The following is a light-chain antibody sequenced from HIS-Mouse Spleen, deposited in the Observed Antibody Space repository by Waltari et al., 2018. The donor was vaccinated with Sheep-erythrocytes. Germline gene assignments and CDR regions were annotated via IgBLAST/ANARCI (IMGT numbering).Light chain of an antibody. Sequence: DIVMTQSPDSLAVSLGERATINCKSSQSVLYSSNNKNYLAWYQQKPGQPPKLLIYWAATMESGVPDRFSGSGSGTDFTLTISSLQAEDGAVYYCQQYYSTPRYFGGGTKVEIK. CDR1: QSVLYSSNNKNY. J-gene: IGKJ4*01. CDR2: WAA. CDR3: QQYYSTPRY. V-gene: IGKV4-1*01.